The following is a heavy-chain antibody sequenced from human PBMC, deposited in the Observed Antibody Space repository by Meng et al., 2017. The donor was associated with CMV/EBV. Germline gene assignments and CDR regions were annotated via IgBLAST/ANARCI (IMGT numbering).Heavy chain of an antibody. J-gene: IGHJ4*02. CDR3: ARAVGGSGWYYFDY. D-gene: IGHD6-19*01. V-gene: IGHV4-39*07. CDR1: GGSISSSSYY. CDR2: IYYSGST. Sequence: SETLSLTCTVSGGSISSSSYYWGWIRQPPGKGLEWIGSIYYSGSTYYNPYLKSRVTISVDTSKNQFSLKLSSVTAADTAVYYCARAVGGSGWYYFDYWGQGTLVTVSS.